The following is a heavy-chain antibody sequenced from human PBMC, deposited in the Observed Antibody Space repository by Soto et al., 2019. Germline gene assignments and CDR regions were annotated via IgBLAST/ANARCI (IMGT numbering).Heavy chain of an antibody. J-gene: IGHJ5*02. D-gene: IGHD3-10*01. V-gene: IGHV1-46*01. CDR1: GYTFTSYY. CDR2: INPSGGST. CDR3: ARDGRIYYGSGRRGWFDP. Sequence: ASVKVSCKASGYTFTSYYMHWVRQAPGQGLEWMGIINPSGGSTSYAQKFQDRVTMTRDTSTSTVYMELSSLRSEDTAVYYCARDGRIYYGSGRRGWFDPWGQGTLVTVSS.